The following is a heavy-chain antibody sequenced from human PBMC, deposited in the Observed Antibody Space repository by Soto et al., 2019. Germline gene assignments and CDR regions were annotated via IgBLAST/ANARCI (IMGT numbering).Heavy chain of an antibody. CDR2: ISAYNGNT. J-gene: IGHJ4*02. CDR1: GYTFTSYG. CDR3: AKLGYRFGELFGGYYFDY. D-gene: IGHD3-10*01. Sequence: ASVKVSCKASGYTFTSYGISWVRQAPGQGLEWMGWISAYNGNTNYAQKLQGRVTTTTDTSTSTAYMELRSLRSDDTAVYYCAKLGYRFGELFGGYYFDYWGQGTLVTVSS. V-gene: IGHV1-18*01.